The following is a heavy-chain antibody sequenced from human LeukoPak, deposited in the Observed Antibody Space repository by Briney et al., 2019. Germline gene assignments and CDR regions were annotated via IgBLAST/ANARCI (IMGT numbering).Heavy chain of an antibody. CDR2: FDPEDGET. J-gene: IGHJ4*02. CDR3: ATGWEDADPFNYDSSGYYYGISY. D-gene: IGHD3-22*01. V-gene: IGHV1-24*01. Sequence: RGASVKVSCKVSGYTLTELSMHWVRQAPGKGLEWMGGFDPEDGETIYAQKFQGRVTMTEDTSTDTAYMELSSLRSEDTAVYYCATGWEDADPFNYDSSGYYYGISYWGQGTLVTVSS. CDR1: GYTLTELS.